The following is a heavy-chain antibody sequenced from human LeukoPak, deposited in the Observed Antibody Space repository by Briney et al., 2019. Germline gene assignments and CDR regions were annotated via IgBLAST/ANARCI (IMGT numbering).Heavy chain of an antibody. D-gene: IGHD4-23*01. J-gene: IGHJ6*03. CDR1: GFTFSSYW. CDR2: INSDGSST. Sequence: PGGSLRLSCAASGFTFSSYWMHWVRQAPGKGLVWVSRINSDGSSTSYADSVKGRFTISSDNAKNTLYLQMNSLRAEDTAVYYCASGSPGLRWTRGYYYYMDVWGKGTTVTVSS. CDR3: ASGSPGLRWTRGYYYYMDV. V-gene: IGHV3-74*01.